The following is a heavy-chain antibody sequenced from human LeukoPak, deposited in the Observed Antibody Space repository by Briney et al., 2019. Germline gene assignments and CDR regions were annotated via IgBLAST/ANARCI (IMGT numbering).Heavy chain of an antibody. Sequence: ASVKVSCKASGYTFTSYYMHWVRQAPGQGLEWMGIINPRGGSTSYAQKFQGRVTMTRDTSTSTVYMELSSLRSEDTAVYYCARDQTHTGGSFPSYYMDVWGKGTTVTVSS. CDR2: INPRGGST. V-gene: IGHV1-46*03. J-gene: IGHJ6*03. CDR1: GYTFTSYY. CDR3: ARDQTHTGGSFPSYYMDV. D-gene: IGHD2-15*01.